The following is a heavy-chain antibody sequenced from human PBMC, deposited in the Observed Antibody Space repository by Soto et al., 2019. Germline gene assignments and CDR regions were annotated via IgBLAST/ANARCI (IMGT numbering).Heavy chain of an antibody. D-gene: IGHD1-20*01. Sequence: QVQLQESGPGLVKPSQTLSLTCTVSGGSISSGGYYWSWIRQHPGKGLEWIGYIYYSGRTYYNPSLKSRVTISVDTSKNQFSLKLSSVTAADTAVYYCARICINYYYYGMDVWGQGTTVTVSS. J-gene: IGHJ6*02. V-gene: IGHV4-31*03. CDR3: ARICINYYYYGMDV. CDR2: IYYSGRT. CDR1: GGSISSGGYY.